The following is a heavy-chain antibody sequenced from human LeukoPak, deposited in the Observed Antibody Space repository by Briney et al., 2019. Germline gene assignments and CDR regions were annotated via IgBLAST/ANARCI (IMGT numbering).Heavy chain of an antibody. Sequence: SETLSLTCTVSGGSISSYYWSWIRQPPGKGLEWIAYIYYSGSTNYNPSLKSRVTISVDTSKNQFSLKLSSVTAADTAVYYCAREGGYSSGWSPTYYYYGMDVWGQGTTVTVSS. V-gene: IGHV4-59*01. CDR2: IYYSGST. D-gene: IGHD6-19*01. J-gene: IGHJ6*02. CDR3: AREGGYSSGWSPTYYYYGMDV. CDR1: GGSISSYY.